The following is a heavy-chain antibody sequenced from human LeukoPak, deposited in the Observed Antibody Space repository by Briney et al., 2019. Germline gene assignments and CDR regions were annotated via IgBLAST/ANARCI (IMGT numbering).Heavy chain of an antibody. D-gene: IGHD3-16*01. CDR1: GFTFSSYG. Sequence: GGSLRLSCAASGFTFSSYGMHWVRQAPGKGLEWVSLIWYDGSNKYYADSVKGRFTISRDNSKNTLYLQMDSLRAEDTAVYYCARDWGKGDYWGQGTLVTVSS. CDR2: IWYDGSNK. V-gene: IGHV3-33*01. J-gene: IGHJ4*02. CDR3: ARDWGKGDY.